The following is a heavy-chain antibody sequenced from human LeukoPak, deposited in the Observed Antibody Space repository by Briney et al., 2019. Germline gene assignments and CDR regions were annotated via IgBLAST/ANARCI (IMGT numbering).Heavy chain of an antibody. D-gene: IGHD3-22*01. CDR1: GFTFRSYS. CDR2: IWYDGSRS. CDR3: TRDAADYFDSSASFDY. J-gene: IGHJ4*02. V-gene: IGHV3-30*04. Sequence: GKSLRLSCAASGFTFRSYSMHWVRQAPGQGLEWVAVIWYDGSRSDYADSVKGRFTISRDNSKNTLFLQMNSLRGEDTAVYYCTRDAADYFDSSASFDYWGQGTLVTVSS.